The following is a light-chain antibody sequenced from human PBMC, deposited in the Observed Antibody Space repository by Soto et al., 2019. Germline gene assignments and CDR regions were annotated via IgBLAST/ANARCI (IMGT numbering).Light chain of an antibody. J-gene: IGKJ1*01. Sequence: DIQMTQSPSSLSASVGDRVTLTCRASQDISQYLAWYQQRPGKVPKLLIYYASTLQSGVPSRFSGSVSGTEFALTIGSLQPEDVASYFCVKYTKVALGTFGQGTKVEI. V-gene: IGKV1-27*01. CDR1: QDISQY. CDR2: YAS. CDR3: VKYTKVALGT.